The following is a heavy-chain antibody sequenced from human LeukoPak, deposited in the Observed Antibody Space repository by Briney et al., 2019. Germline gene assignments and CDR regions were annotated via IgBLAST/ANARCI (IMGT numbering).Heavy chain of an antibody. Sequence: GGSLRLSCTASGFTFTSYWMQWVRQAPGKGLEWVANIKQDGSEKYYVDSVQARFTISRDNAKNSLFLQMNSLRAEDKAAYYCARGYCIGATCHSSYFDKWGQGTLVTVSS. CDR1: GFTFTSYW. CDR2: IKQDGSEK. D-gene: IGHD2-15*01. V-gene: IGHV3-7*01. J-gene: IGHJ4*02. CDR3: ARGYCIGATCHSSYFDK.